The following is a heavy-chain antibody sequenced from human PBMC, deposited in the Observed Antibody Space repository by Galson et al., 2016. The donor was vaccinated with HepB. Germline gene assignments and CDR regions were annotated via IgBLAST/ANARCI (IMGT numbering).Heavy chain of an antibody. Sequence: SLRLSCAASGFIFSTYAMNWVRQAPGKGLEWVSSIRGSGGGIDYADSVKGRFTISRDNSKNTLYLQMSSLRAEDTALYYCAKERGSRITMVRGVLDAFDIWGLGTMVTVSS. J-gene: IGHJ3*02. CDR1: GFIFSTYA. CDR2: IRGSGGGI. D-gene: IGHD3-10*01. V-gene: IGHV3-23*01. CDR3: AKERGSRITMVRGVLDAFDI.